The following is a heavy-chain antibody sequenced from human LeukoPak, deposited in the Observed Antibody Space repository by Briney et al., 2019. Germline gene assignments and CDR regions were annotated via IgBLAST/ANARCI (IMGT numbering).Heavy chain of an antibody. CDR2: INYSGNT. J-gene: IGHJ1*01. CDR1: GGSFSGFY. V-gene: IGHV4-34*01. Sequence: PSEILSLTCAVYGGSFSGFYWSWVRQSPGKGLEWIAEINYSGNTNYNPSLKSRVTILIDTSKNQFSLKLNSLTAADTAMYFCARGGYYDSSGYSAAEYFQHWGQGTLVTVSS. D-gene: IGHD3-22*01. CDR3: ARGGYYDSSGYSAAEYFQH.